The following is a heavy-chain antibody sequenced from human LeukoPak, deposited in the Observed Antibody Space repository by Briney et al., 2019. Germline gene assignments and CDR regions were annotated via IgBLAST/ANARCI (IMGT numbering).Heavy chain of an antibody. J-gene: IGHJ4*02. D-gene: IGHD2-2*01. CDR2: ISGSGGST. Sequence: GGSLRLSCAASGFTFGSYAMSWVRQAPGKGLEWVSAISGSGGSTYYADSVKGRFTISRDNSKNTLYLQMNSLRAEDTAVYYCAKAVVPADTINDYWGQGTLVTVSS. V-gene: IGHV3-23*01. CDR3: AKAVVPADTINDY. CDR1: GFTFGSYA.